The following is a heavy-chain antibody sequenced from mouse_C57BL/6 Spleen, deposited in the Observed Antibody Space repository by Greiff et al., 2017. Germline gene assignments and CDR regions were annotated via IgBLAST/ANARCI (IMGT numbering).Heavy chain of an antibody. CDR3: ARKESGSKAY. Sequence: VQLVESGAELVKPGASVKISCKASGYAFSSYWMNWVKQRPGKGLEWIGQIYPGDGDSNYNGKFKGKATLTADKSSSTAYMQLSSLTSEDSAVYFCARKESGSKAYWGQGTLVTVSA. D-gene: IGHD1-1*01. CDR2: IYPGDGDS. V-gene: IGHV1-80*01. CDR1: GYAFSSYW. J-gene: IGHJ3*01.